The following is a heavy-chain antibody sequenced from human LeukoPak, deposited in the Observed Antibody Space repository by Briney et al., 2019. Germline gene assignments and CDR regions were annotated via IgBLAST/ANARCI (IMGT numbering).Heavy chain of an antibody. CDR3: ARPRSSGWSRAFDI. Sequence: SETLSLTCAVYGGSFSGYYWSWIRQPPGKGLEWIGEINHSGSTNYNPSLKSRVTISVDTSKNQFSLKLSSVTAADTAVYYCARPRSSGWSRAFDIWGQGTMVTVSS. J-gene: IGHJ3*02. CDR2: INHSGST. V-gene: IGHV4-34*01. CDR1: GGSFSGYY. D-gene: IGHD6-19*01.